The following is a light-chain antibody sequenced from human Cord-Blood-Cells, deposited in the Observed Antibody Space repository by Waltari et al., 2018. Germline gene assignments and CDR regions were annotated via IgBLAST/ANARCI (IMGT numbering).Light chain of an antibody. CDR2: EVS. V-gene: IGLV2-23*02. CDR1: RRDDGRYNP. Sequence: QSALTQPASVSGASGQSIPIPLPCTRRDDGRYNPLAWYQQHPGKAPKLMIYEVSKRPSGVSNRFSGSKSGNTASLTISGLQAEDEADYYCCSYAGSRVFGGGTKLTVL. J-gene: IGLJ2*01. CDR3: CSYAGSRV.